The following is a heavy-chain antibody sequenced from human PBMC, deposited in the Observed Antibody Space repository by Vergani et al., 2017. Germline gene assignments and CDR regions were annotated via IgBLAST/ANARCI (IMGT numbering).Heavy chain of an antibody. V-gene: IGHV3-11*04. CDR2: ISSSGSTI. CDR3: ARDDLPGDYAERVDYYYYGMDV. J-gene: IGHJ6*02. CDR1: GFTFSDYY. Sequence: QVQLVESGGGLVKPGGSLRLSCAASGFTFSDYYMSWIRQAPGKGLEWVSYISSSGSTIYYADSVKGRFTISRDNAKNSLYLQMNSLRAEDTAVYYCARDDLPGDYAERVDYYYYGMDVWGQGTTVTVSS. D-gene: IGHD4-17*01.